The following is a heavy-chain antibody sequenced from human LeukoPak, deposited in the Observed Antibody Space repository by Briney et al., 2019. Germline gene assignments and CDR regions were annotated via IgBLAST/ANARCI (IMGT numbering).Heavy chain of an antibody. CDR2: IYSGGTA. CDR3: ARDPVGAIGYGMDV. CDR1: GFTVSSNY. V-gene: IGHV3-66*01. J-gene: IGHJ6*02. D-gene: IGHD1-26*01. Sequence: GGSLRLSCAASGFTVSSNYMSWVRQAPGKGLEWVSVIYSGGTAYYADSVKGRFTISRDTSKNTLYLQMNSLRAEDTAVYYCARDPVGAIGYGMDVWGQGTTVTVSS.